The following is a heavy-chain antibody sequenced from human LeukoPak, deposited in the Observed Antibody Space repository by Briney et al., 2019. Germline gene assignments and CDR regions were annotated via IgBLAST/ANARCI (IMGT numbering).Heavy chain of an antibody. Sequence: SETLSLTCAVHGESFSGHYWTWIRQPPGRGLEWIGEINHSGSTTSNPSLNNRVTISVDTSKNQLSLKLTSVTAADTAVYYCARPRYGSGSLDSWGQGTLVTVSS. CDR2: INHSGST. J-gene: IGHJ4*02. CDR3: ARPRYGSGSLDS. D-gene: IGHD3-10*01. V-gene: IGHV4-34*01. CDR1: GESFSGHY.